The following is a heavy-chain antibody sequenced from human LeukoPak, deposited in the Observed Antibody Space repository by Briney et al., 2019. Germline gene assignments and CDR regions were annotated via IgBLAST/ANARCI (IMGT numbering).Heavy chain of an antibody. CDR1: GFTFSSYA. J-gene: IGHJ4*02. V-gene: IGHV3-23*01. Sequence: GGSLRLSCAAFGFTFSSYAMSWVRQAPGKGLEWVSAISGSGGSTYYADSVKGRFTISRDNSKNTLYLQMNSLRAEDTAVYCFAKDTTWIQLWLNWGQGTLVTVSS. CDR3: AKDTTWIQLWLN. CDR2: ISGSGGST. D-gene: IGHD5-18*01.